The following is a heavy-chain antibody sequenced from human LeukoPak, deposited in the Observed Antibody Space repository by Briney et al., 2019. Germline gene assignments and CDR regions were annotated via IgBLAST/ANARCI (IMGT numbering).Heavy chain of an antibody. Sequence: GGSLRLSCAASGFTFSSYSMNWVRQAPGKGLEWVSSISSSSSYIYYADSVKGRFTISRDNAKNSLYLQMNSLRAEDTAVYYCAREYSSSPGFDYWGQGTLVTVSS. J-gene: IGHJ4*02. D-gene: IGHD6-6*01. CDR3: AREYSSSPGFDY. CDR2: ISSSSSYI. V-gene: IGHV3-21*01. CDR1: GFTFSSYS.